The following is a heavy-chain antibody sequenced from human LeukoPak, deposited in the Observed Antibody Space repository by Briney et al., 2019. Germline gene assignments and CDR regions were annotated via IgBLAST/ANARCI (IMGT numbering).Heavy chain of an antibody. D-gene: IGHD6-19*01. J-gene: IGHJ4*02. Sequence: ASLKVSCKASGYTFTSYDINWGRQATGQGLEWMGWMNPNSGNTGYAQKFQGRVTMTRNTSISTAYMELSSLRSEDTAVYYCARGSSIAVAGDYWGEGTLVTVSS. CDR2: MNPNSGNT. CDR1: GYTFTSYD. CDR3: ARGSSIAVAGDY. V-gene: IGHV1-8*01.